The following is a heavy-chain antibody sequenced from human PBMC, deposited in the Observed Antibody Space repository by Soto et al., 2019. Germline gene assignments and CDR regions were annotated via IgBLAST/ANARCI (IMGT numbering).Heavy chain of an antibody. V-gene: IGHV3-23*01. CDR1: GFTFSSYA. D-gene: IGHD3-22*01. CDR3: AKDMYYDSSAR. Sequence: EVQLLESGGGLVQPGGSLRLSCAASGFTFSSYAMSWVRQAPGKGLEWVSAISGSGGSTYYADSVKGRFTSSRDNSNNTLYLQMNSLRDEDTAVYYCAKDMYYDSSARGGQGTLVTVSS. CDR2: ISGSGGST. J-gene: IGHJ4*02.